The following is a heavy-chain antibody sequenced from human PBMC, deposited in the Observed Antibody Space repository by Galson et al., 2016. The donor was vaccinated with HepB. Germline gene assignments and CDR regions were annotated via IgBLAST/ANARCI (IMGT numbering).Heavy chain of an antibody. CDR2: IYWDDDK. CDR3: AHSRRFAMVGGATGYYIMDV. Sequence: PALVKPTQTLTLTCTFSGFSLNTYAVGVGWMRQPPGKAPEWLALIYWDDDKGYSTSLQSRLSITKDTSKNQVVLTLTNMDPVDTATYYCAHSRRFAMVGGATGYYIMDVWGQGTAVTVSS. V-gene: IGHV2-5*02. J-gene: IGHJ6*02. CDR1: GFSLNTYAVG. D-gene: IGHD3-10*01.